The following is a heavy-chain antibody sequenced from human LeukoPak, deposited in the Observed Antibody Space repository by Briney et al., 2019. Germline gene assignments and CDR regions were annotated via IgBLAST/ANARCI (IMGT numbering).Heavy chain of an antibody. CDR2: MNPTSGHT. V-gene: IGHV1-8*01. D-gene: IGHD3-10*01. CDR1: GYTFTSYD. J-gene: IGHJ4*02. CDR3: ARSPVGVRKKHDF. Sequence: ASVKVSCKASGYTFTSYDINWVRQAPGQGLEWMGWMNPTSGHTGYAQKFQGRVTMTRDTSISTAYMELNSLTSEDTAVYYCARSPVGVRKKHDFWGQGTLVIVSS.